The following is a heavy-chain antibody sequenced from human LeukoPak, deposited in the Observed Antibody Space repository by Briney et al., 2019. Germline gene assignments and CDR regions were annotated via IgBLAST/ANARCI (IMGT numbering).Heavy chain of an antibody. D-gene: IGHD1-26*01. V-gene: IGHV1-8*03. CDR3: ARGRPLRRGGSYLGYFDY. CDR2: MNPNSGNT. J-gene: IGHJ4*02. Sequence: ASVKVSCKASGYTFTSYDINWVRQATGQGLEWMGWMNPNSGNTGYAQKFQGRVTITRNTSISTAYMELSSLRSEDTAVYYCARGRPLRRGGSYLGYFDYWGQGTLVTVSS. CDR1: GYTFTSYD.